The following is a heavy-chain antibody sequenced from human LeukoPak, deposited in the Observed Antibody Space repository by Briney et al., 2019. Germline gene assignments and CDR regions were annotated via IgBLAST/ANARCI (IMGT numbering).Heavy chain of an antibody. V-gene: IGHV1-69*05. J-gene: IGHJ6*03. D-gene: IGHD2-2*01. Sequence: GASVKVSCMASGGTFSSYAISWVRQAPGQGLEWMGGIIPIFGTANYAQKFQGRVTITTDESTSTAYMELSSLRSEDTAVYYCARDPGRSSPPLDYYYYMDVWGKGTTVTVSS. CDR1: GGTFSSYA. CDR3: ARDPGRSSPPLDYYYYMDV. CDR2: IIPIFGTA.